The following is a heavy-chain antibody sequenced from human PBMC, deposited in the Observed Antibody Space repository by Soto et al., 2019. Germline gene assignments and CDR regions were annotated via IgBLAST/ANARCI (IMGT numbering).Heavy chain of an antibody. CDR1: GYTFTSYY. CDR2: INPSGGST. CDR3: ATRGSYYNYFDY. V-gene: IGHV1-46*01. D-gene: IGHD1-26*01. J-gene: IGHJ4*02. Sequence: ASVKVSCKASGYTFTSYYMHWVRQAPGQGLEWMGIINPSGGSTSYAQKFQGRVTMTRDTSTSTVYMELSSLRSEDTAVYYCATRGSYYNYFDYWGQGTLVTFSS.